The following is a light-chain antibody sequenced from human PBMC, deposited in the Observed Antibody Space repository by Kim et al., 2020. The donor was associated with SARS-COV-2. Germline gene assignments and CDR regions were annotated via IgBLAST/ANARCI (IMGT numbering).Light chain of an antibody. CDR3: QQSYSTPRT. V-gene: IGKV1-39*01. CDR2: AAS. CDR1: QSISIY. J-gene: IGKJ1*01. Sequence: DIQMTQSPSSLSASVGDRVSITCRASQSISIYLNWYQQKLGKAPKLLIYAASILQSGVPPRFSGSGSGTDFTLTISSLQPEDIATYYCQQSYSTPRTFGQGTKVDIK.